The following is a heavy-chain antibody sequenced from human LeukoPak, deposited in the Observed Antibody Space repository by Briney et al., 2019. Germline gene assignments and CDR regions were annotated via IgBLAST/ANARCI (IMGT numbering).Heavy chain of an antibody. J-gene: IGHJ4*02. Sequence: GGSLRLSCAASGFTFITYSMNWVRQAPGKGLEWVSSIDSTSTYIFYADSLKGRVTISRDNAKNSLILHMNSPRAEDTAVYYCVAAAGYYFDYWGQGTLVTVSS. D-gene: IGHD6-25*01. CDR3: VAAAGYYFDY. V-gene: IGHV3-21*01. CDR2: IDSTSTYI. CDR1: GFTFITYS.